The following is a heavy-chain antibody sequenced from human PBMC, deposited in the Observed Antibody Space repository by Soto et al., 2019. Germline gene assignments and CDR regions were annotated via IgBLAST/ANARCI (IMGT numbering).Heavy chain of an antibody. Sequence: QVQLVQSGAEVKMPGSSVRVSCKASGGSFSNYAISWVRQAPGQGLEWMGGIIPMFGIGNYAEKFLGRVTITADESTSTSHMALSSLRSEDPAVYFCARAYRENYFYAMDVWGQGTTVNVSS. CDR2: IIPMFGIG. D-gene: IGHD1-26*01. CDR3: ARAYRENYFYAMDV. V-gene: IGHV1-69*01. CDR1: GGSFSNYA. J-gene: IGHJ6*01.